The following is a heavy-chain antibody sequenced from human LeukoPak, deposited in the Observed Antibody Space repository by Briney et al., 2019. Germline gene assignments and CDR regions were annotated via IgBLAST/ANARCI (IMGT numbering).Heavy chain of an antibody. CDR3: ARTGRYYDSSGYYYSNDY. CDR1: GGSISSYY. V-gene: IGHV4-59*01. Sequence: SETLSLTCTVSGGSISSYYWSWIRQPPGKGLEWIGYIYYSGSTNYNPSLKSRVTISVDTSKNQFSLKLSSVTAADTAVYYRARTGRYYDSSGYYYSNDYWGQGTLVTVSS. J-gene: IGHJ4*02. CDR2: IYYSGST. D-gene: IGHD3-22*01.